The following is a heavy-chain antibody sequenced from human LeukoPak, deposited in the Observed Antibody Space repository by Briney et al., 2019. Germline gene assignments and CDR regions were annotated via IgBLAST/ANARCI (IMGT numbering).Heavy chain of an antibody. Sequence: ASVRVSCKASGYTFTSYDINWVRQATGQGLEWMGWKNPNTGNTGYAQKFQGRVTITTDTSINTAYMELSSLRSDDTAVYYCAREGLDSWGQGTLVTVSS. CDR2: KNPNTGNT. V-gene: IGHV1-8*03. CDR1: GYTFTSYD. J-gene: IGHJ4*02. CDR3: AREGLDS.